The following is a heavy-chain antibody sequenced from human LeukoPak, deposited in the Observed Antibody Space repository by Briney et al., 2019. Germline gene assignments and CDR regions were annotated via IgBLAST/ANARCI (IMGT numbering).Heavy chain of an antibody. J-gene: IGHJ5*02. CDR2: ISAYNGNT. CDR1: GYTFISYA. Sequence: ASVKVSCKASGYTFISYAMSWVRQSPGQGLEWMGWISAYNGNTNYAQKLQGRGTMTTDTSTSTAYMELRSLRSDDTAVYYCARISYDGSGYYDTWFDPWGQGTLVTVSS. D-gene: IGHD3-22*01. CDR3: ARISYDGSGYYDTWFDP. V-gene: IGHV1-18*01.